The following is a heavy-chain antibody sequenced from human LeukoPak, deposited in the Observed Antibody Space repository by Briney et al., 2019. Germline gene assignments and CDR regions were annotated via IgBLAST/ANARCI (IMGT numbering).Heavy chain of an antibody. V-gene: IGHV6-1*01. D-gene: IGHD3/OR15-3a*01. CDR3: ARDQEGLVITPFDY. J-gene: IGHJ4*02. Sequence: SQTLSLTCAISGDSVSSNSAAWNWIRQSPSRGLEWLGRTYCRSKLYNDYAVSVKSRITSNPDTSKTQFSLQLNSVTPEDTAVYYCARDQEGLVITPFDYWGQGTLVTVSS. CDR1: GDSVSSNSAA. CDR2: TYCRSKLYN.